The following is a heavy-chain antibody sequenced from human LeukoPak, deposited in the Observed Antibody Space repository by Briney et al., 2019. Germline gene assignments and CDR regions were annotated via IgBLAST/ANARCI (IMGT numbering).Heavy chain of an antibody. V-gene: IGHV1-18*01. CDR1: GYTLTSYG. CDR2: ISAYNGNT. J-gene: IGHJ3*02. Sequence: ASVKVSCKASGYTLTSYGISWVRQAPGQGLEWMGWISAYNGNTNYAQKLQGRVTMTTDTSTSTAYMELRSLRSDDTAVYYCALDSYDSSGYPPDAFDIWGQGTVVTVSS. CDR3: ALDSYDSSGYPPDAFDI. D-gene: IGHD3-22*01.